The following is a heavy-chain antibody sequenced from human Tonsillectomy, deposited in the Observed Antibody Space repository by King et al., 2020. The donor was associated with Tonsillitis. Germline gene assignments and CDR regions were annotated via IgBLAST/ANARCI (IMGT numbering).Heavy chain of an antibody. CDR1: GFTFSSYE. CDR3: ASRRGYYRYFDY. CDR2: IISSGGTT. D-gene: IGHD3-22*01. V-gene: IGHV3-48*03. Sequence: VQLVESGGGLVQPGGSLRLSCAASGFTFSSYEMNWVRQAPGKGLEWVSYIISSGGTTYYADSVKGRFTISRDNAKNSLYLQMNSLRAEDTAVYYCASRRGYYRYFDYWGQGTLVTVSS. J-gene: IGHJ4*02.